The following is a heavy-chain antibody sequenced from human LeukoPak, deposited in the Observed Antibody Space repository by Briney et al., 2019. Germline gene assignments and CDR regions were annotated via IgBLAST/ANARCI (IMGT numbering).Heavy chain of an antibody. V-gene: IGHV3-23*01. CDR2: VGAGGRRT. Sequence: GGSLRLSCAAPGFTFSSYAMTWVRQAPGKGLAWVSTVGAGGRRTYYADSVRGRFTISRDNSKNTLYLQMNTLRAEDTAVYYCAKGLDYYGSGSYDHWGQGTLVTVSS. J-gene: IGHJ4*02. CDR1: GFTFSSYA. CDR3: AKGLDYYGSGSYDH. D-gene: IGHD3-10*01.